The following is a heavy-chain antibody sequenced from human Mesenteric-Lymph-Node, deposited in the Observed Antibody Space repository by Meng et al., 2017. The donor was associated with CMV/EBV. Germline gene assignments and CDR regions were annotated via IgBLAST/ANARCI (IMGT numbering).Heavy chain of an antibody. V-gene: IGHV3-23*01. CDR1: GFTFSSYA. CDR2: ISGSGCST. D-gene: IGHD4-11*01. CDR3: AKSGSDSNFLSFYYYYGMDV. J-gene: IGHJ6*02. Sequence: GGSLRLSCAASGFTFSSYAMSWVRQAPGQGLEWVSAISGSGCSTYYADSVKGRFTISRDNSGNTLYLQNNSLRAEDTALYYCAKSGSDSNFLSFYYYYGMDVWGQGTTVTVSS.